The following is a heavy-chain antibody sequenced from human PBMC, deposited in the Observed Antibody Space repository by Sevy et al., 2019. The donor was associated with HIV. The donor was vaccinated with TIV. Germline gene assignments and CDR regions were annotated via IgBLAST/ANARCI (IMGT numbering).Heavy chain of an antibody. CDR1: GFTFRNYG. Sequence: GGSLRLSCIASGFTFRNYGIHWVRQAPGKGLDWVSVIGYDGSDKYYADSVKGRFTISRDNSKNTLFLQMNSLRVEDTAVYYCAKERGGSYIPYFYGMDVWGQGTAVTVSS. J-gene: IGHJ6*02. V-gene: IGHV3-30*18. D-gene: IGHD1-26*01. CDR2: IGYDGSDK. CDR3: AKERGGSYIPYFYGMDV.